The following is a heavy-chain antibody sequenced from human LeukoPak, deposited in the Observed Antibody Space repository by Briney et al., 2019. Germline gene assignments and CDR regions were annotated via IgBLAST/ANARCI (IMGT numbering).Heavy chain of an antibody. Sequence: SETLSLTCGVYGTSIMSSHWWSWARQPPGKGLEWIGEIYHRGTTNYNPSLKGRVTMSLDISNNQISLHLTSVTAADTAVYYCATYFYGDYAVYYSDYWGQGTLVTVSS. CDR2: IYHRGTT. D-gene: IGHD4-17*01. CDR3: ATYFYGDYAVYYSDY. V-gene: IGHV4-4*02. CDR1: GTSIMSSHW. J-gene: IGHJ4*02.